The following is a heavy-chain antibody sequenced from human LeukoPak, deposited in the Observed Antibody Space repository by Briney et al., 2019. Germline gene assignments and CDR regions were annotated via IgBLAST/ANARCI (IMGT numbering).Heavy chain of an antibody. CDR2: IYYTGST. J-gene: IGHJ4*02. CDR1: GGSISGYY. D-gene: IGHD3-10*01. CDR3: ARVGLYGSGSYPIDY. V-gene: IGHV4-59*01. Sequence: SETLSLTCAVSGGSISGYYWSWIRQPPGKGLEWIGYIYYTGSTNYNPSLKSRVTISVDTSKNQFSLKLSSVTAADTAVYYCARVGLYGSGSYPIDYWGQGTLVTVSS.